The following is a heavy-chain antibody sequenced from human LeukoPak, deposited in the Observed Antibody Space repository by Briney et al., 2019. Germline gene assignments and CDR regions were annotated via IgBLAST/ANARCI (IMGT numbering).Heavy chain of an antibody. D-gene: IGHD6-19*01. CDR1: GFTFSSYG. Sequence: PGGSLRLSCAASGFTFSSYGMHWVRQAPGKGLEWVAFTSYDGINKYYVDSVKGRFAISRDNSKNTLYVQMNSLRPEDTAVYFCAKTTLAVAGNFDYWGQGTLVTVSS. J-gene: IGHJ4*02. CDR3: AKTTLAVAGNFDY. V-gene: IGHV3-30*18. CDR2: TSYDGINK.